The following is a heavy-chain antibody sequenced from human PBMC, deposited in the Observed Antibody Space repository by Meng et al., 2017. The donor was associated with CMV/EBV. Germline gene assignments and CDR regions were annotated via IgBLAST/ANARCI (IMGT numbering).Heavy chain of an antibody. CDR2: ISGSGGST. Sequence: AASVFTFSRYAMSWGRQAPGKGREWVSAISGSGGSTYYADSVKDQFTISRDNSKNTLYLQMNSLRAEDTAVYYCAKELLSGSYWFDPRGQGTPVTVSS. D-gene: IGHD1-26*01. V-gene: IGHV3-23*01. J-gene: IGHJ5*02. CDR3: AKELLSGSYWFDP. CDR1: VFTFSRYA.